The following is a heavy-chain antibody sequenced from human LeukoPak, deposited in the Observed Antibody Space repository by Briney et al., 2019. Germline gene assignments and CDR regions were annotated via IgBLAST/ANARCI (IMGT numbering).Heavy chain of an antibody. Sequence: TLSLTCTVSGGSISSGSYYWSWIRQPAGKGLEWIGRVYTSGSTNYNPSLKSRVTISVDTSKNQFSLKLSSVTAADTAVYYCARGRLHYYYYYYMDVWGKGTTVTISS. CDR1: GGSISSGSYY. V-gene: IGHV4-61*02. J-gene: IGHJ6*03. CDR2: VYTSGST. D-gene: IGHD5-12*01. CDR3: ARGRLHYYYYYYMDV.